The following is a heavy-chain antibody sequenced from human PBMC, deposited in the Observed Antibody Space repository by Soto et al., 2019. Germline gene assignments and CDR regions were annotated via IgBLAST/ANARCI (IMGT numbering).Heavy chain of an antibody. CDR1: GYTFTSYA. J-gene: IGHJ5*02. CDR2: INAGNGNT. CDR3: ARDRQQINWFDP. V-gene: IGHV1-3*05. D-gene: IGHD6-13*01. Sequence: QVQLVQSGAEEKKPGASVKVTCKASGYTFTSYAMHWVRQAPGQRLEWMGWINAGNGNTKYSQKFQGRVTITRDTSASTAYMELSSLRSEDTAVYYCARDRQQINWFDPWGQGTLVTVSS.